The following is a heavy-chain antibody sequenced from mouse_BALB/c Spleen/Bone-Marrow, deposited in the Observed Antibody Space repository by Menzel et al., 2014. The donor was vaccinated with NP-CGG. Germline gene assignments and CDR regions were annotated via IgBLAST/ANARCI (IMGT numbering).Heavy chain of an antibody. V-gene: IGHV1S34*01. CDR2: ISCYNGAT. Sequence: LVKTGASVKISCKASGYSFTGSYMHWVKLSHGKSLEWIGYISCYNGATSYNQNFKGKGTFTVGTSSSTGYMQYNRLASEGSKVYYCARVGTMTFYAMDYWGQGASVTVSS. CDR1: GYSFTGSY. CDR3: ARVGTMTFYAMDY. D-gene: IGHD2-4*01. J-gene: IGHJ4*01.